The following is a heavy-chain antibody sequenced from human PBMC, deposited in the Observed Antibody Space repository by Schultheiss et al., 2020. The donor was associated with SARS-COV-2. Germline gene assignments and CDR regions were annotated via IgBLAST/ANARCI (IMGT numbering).Heavy chain of an antibody. Sequence: GESLKISCAASGFTFSSYAMSWVRQAPGKGLGWVSAISGSGGSTYYADSVKGRFTISRDNSKNTLYLQMNSLRAEDTAVYYCAKELELGLNWGQGTLVTVSS. CDR1: GFTFSSYA. D-gene: IGHD1-7*01. V-gene: IGHV3-23*01. CDR3: AKELELGLN. CDR2: ISGSGGST. J-gene: IGHJ4*02.